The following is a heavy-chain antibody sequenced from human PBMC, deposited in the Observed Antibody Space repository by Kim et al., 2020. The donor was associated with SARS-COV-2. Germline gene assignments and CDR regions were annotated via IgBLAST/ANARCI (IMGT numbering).Heavy chain of an antibody. CDR3: AREEVAGTFDY. CDR1: GFTFSSYS. CDR2: ISSSSSYI. Sequence: GGSLRLSCTASGFTFSSYSMNWVRQAPGKGLEWVSSISSSSSYIYYADSVKGRFTISRDNAKNSLYLQMNSLRAEDTAVYYCAREEVAGTFDYWGQGTLVTVSS. D-gene: IGHD6-19*01. V-gene: IGHV3-21*04. J-gene: IGHJ4*02.